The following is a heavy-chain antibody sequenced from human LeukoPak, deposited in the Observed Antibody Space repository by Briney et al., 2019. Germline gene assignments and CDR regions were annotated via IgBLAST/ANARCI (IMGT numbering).Heavy chain of an antibody. CDR1: GGSFSGYY. J-gene: IGHJ4*02. V-gene: IGHV4-34*01. CDR2: INHSGST. Sequence: KSSETLSLTCAVYGGSFSGYYWSWIRQPPGKGLEWIGEINHSGSTNYNPSLKSRVTISVDTSKNQFSLKLSSVTAADTAVYYCARGIPMVRGVITKAPDYWGQGTLVTVSS. CDR3: ARGIPMVRGVITKAPDY. D-gene: IGHD3-10*01.